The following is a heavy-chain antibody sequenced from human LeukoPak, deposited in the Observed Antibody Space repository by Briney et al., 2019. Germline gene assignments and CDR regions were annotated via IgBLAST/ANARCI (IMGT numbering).Heavy chain of an antibody. V-gene: IGHV5-51*01. D-gene: IGHD4-23*01. Sequence: GEPWKISCKGSGYSFTRYWIGGVRQMPGKGLEWMGIIYPGDSDTKYSPSFQGQVTISADKSISTAYLQWSSLKASDTAMYYCAREANGASSLDYWGQGTLVTVSS. CDR1: GYSFTRYW. J-gene: IGHJ4*02. CDR2: IYPGDSDT. CDR3: AREANGASSLDY.